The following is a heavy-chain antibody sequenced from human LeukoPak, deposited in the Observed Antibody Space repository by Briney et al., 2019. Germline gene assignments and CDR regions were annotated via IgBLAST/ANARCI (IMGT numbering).Heavy chain of an antibody. CDR1: GGSFSGYY. V-gene: IGHV4-34*01. CDR3: ARGLFSSPGVSDY. CDR2: INHSGST. J-gene: IGHJ4*02. D-gene: IGHD6-6*01. Sequence: PSETLSLTCAVYGGSFSGYYWSWIRQPPGKGLEWIGEINHSGSTNYNPSLKSRVTISVDTSKNQFSLKLSSVTAADTAVYYCARGLFSSPGVSDYGGQGTMVTV.